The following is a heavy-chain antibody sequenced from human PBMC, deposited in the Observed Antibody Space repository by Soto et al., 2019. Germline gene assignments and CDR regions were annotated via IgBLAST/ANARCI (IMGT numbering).Heavy chain of an antibody. CDR1: GFTFSDYY. J-gene: IGHJ5*02. CDR3: ARAPSTTTYCSSTSCYEGGGWFDP. V-gene: IGHV3-11*05. CDR2: ISSSSSYT. Sequence: QVQLVESGGGLVKPGGSLRLSCAASGFTFSDYYMSWIRQAPGKGLEWVSYISSSSSYTNYADSVKDRFTISRDNAKNSRXXKXNXXRAEATAVYYCARAPSTTTYCSSTSCYEGGGWFDPWGQGTLVTVSS. D-gene: IGHD2-2*01.